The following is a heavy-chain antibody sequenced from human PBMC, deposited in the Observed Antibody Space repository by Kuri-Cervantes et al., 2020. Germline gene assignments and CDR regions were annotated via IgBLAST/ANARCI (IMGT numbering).Heavy chain of an antibody. CDR2: ISAYNGNT. CDR1: GYTFTSYG. V-gene: IGHV1-18*01. Sequence: ASEKVSCKASGYTFTSYGISWVRQAHGQGLEWMGWISAYNGNTNYAQKLQGRVTMTTDTSTSTAYMELRSLRSDDTAVYYCARGPYYYGSGSYYNGYYYYGMDVWGQGTTVTVSS. CDR3: ARGPYYYGSGSYYNGYYYYGMDV. J-gene: IGHJ6*02. D-gene: IGHD3-10*01.